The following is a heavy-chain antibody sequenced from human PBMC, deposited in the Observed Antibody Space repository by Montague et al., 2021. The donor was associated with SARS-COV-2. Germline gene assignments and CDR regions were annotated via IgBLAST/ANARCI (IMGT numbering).Heavy chain of an antibody. Sequence: SLRLSCAASGFAFSSYEMNWVRQAPGKGLEWIAYIISSGGSIQYADFMMGRFTISRDNAGNSLYLQMNSLRAEDTAVYYCAREVAGCHGDCNDYWGQGTLVTVSS. D-gene: IGHD2-21*02. V-gene: IGHV3-48*03. CDR2: IISSGGSI. CDR3: AREVAGCHGDCNDY. CDR1: GFAFSSYE. J-gene: IGHJ4*02.